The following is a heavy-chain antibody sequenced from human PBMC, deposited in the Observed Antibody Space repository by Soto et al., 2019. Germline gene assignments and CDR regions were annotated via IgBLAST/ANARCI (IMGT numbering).Heavy chain of an antibody. CDR1: GFTFTSYA. CDR3: ARDRATFDY. CDR2: ISGSGSNT. Sequence: PRGSLRLSCAASGFTFTSYAMSWVRLTPGKGLEWVSAISGSGSNTFYADSVRGRFTISRDNSKNTVFLQMNNLRAEDTAVYFCARDRATFDYWGQGTRVTVSS. J-gene: IGHJ4*02. V-gene: IGHV3-23*01. D-gene: IGHD1-26*01.